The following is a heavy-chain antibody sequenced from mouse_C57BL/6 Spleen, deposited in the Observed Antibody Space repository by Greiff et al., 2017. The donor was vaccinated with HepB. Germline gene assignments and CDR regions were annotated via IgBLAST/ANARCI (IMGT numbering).Heavy chain of an antibody. CDR2: IDPENGDT. CDR3: TTFIVTTRYFDV. CDR1: GFNIKDDY. J-gene: IGHJ1*03. D-gene: IGHD2-5*01. V-gene: IGHV14-4*01. Sequence: EVQLQESGAELVRPGASVKLSCTASGFNIKDDYMHWVKQRPEQGLEWIGWIDPENGDTEYASKFQGKATITADTSSNTAYLQLSSLTSEDTAVYYCTTFIVTTRYFDVWGTGTTVTVSS.